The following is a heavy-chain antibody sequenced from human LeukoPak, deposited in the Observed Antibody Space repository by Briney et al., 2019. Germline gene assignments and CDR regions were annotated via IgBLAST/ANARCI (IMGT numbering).Heavy chain of an antibody. J-gene: IGHJ4*02. V-gene: IGHV3-21*01. CDR1: GFTFSSYS. Sequence: GGSLRLSCAASGFTFSSYSMNWVRQAPGKGLEWVSSISSSSSYIYYADSVKGRFTISRDNAKNSLYLQMNSLRPEDTAVYYCVKGLVETTMSYSVDYWGQGALVTVSS. CDR2: ISSSSSYI. D-gene: IGHD3-10*02. CDR3: VKGLVETTMSYSVDY.